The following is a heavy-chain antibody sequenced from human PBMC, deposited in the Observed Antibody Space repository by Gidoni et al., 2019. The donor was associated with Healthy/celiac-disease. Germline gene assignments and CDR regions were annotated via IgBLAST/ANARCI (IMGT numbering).Heavy chain of an antibody. CDR3: AKVWMVRGVPRPYGMDV. CDR2: IGGSGGST. CDR1: GFTFSSYA. D-gene: IGHD3-10*01. J-gene: IGHJ6*02. V-gene: IGHV3-23*01. Sequence: EVQLLESGGGLVQPGGSLRLSCAASGFTFSSYAMSWVRQAPGKGLEWVSAIGGSGGSTYYADSVKGRFTISRDNSKNTLYLQMNSLRAEDTAVYYCAKVWMVRGVPRPYGMDVWGQGTTVTVSS.